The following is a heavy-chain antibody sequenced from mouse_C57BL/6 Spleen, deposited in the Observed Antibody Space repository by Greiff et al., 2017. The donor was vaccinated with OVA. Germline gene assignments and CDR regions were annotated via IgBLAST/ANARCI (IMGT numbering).Heavy chain of an antibody. V-gene: IGHV5-16*01. J-gene: IGHJ4*01. D-gene: IGHD1-1*01. Sequence: EVKVVESEGGLVQPGSSMKLSCTASGFTFSDYYMAWVRQVPEKGLEWVANINYDGSSTYYLDSLKSRFIISRDNAKNILYLQMSSLKSEDTATYYCARGGHYYGSSLYAMDYWGQGTSVTVSS. CDR2: INYDGSST. CDR3: ARGGHYYGSSLYAMDY. CDR1: GFTFSDYY.